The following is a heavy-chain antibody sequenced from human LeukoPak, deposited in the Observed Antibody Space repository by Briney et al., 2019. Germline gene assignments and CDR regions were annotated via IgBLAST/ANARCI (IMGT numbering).Heavy chain of an antibody. V-gene: IGHV4-59*01. D-gene: IGHD5-18*01. J-gene: IGHJ4*01. Sequence: SETLSLTCAVSGGSINSYYWSWIRQPPGKGLEWIGYIYSSGSTNYNPSLKSRVTISVDTSKNQFSLNLSSVTAADTAVYYCARGYSYYFDYWGHGTLVTVSS. CDR1: GGSINSYY. CDR2: IYSSGST. CDR3: ARGYSYYFDY.